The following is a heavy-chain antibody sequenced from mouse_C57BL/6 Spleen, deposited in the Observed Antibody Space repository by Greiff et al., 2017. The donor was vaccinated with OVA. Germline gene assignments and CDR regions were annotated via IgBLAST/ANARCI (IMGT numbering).Heavy chain of an antibody. CDR2: IDPETGGT. V-gene: IGHV1-15*01. Sequence: VQLQQSGAELVRPGASVTLSCKASGYTFTDYEMHWVKQTPVHGLEWIGAIDPETGGTAYNQKFKGKAILTADKSSSTAYMEIRSLTSEDSAVYYCTMPITTVVAPYYALDYWGQGTSVTVSS. CDR3: TMPITTVVAPYYALDY. CDR1: GYTFTDYE. D-gene: IGHD1-1*01. J-gene: IGHJ4*01.